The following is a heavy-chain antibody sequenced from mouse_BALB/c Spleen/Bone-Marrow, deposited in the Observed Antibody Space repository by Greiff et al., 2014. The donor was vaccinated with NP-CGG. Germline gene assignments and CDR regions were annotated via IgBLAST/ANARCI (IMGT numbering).Heavy chain of an antibody. D-gene: IGHD1-1*01. J-gene: IGHJ4*01. CDR2: IYPGSGST. CDR3: RSYDHVMDY. V-gene: IGHV1S22*01. CDR1: GYTFTSYW. Sequence: LQQSGSELVRPGASVKLSCKASGYTFTSYWMHWVKQRPGQGLEWIGNIYPGSGSTNYDEKFKSKATLTVDTSSSTAYMQLSSLTSEDSAVYYCRSYDHVMDYWGQGTSVTVSS.